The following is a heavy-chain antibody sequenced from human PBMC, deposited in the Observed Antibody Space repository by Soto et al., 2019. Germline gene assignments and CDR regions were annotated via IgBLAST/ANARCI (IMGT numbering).Heavy chain of an antibody. J-gene: IGHJ4*02. D-gene: IGHD3-22*01. Sequence: SETLSLTCTVSGGPISSYYWSWIRQPPGKGLEWIGYIYYSGSTNYNPSLKSRVTISVDTSKNQFSLKLSSVTAADTAVYYCARGYYYYDSSGYYDYWGQGTLVTVSS. V-gene: IGHV4-59*01. CDR2: IYYSGST. CDR3: ARGYYYYDSSGYYDY. CDR1: GGPISSYY.